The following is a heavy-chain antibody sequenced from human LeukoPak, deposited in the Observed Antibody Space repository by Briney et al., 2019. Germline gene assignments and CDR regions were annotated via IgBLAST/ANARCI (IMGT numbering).Heavy chain of an antibody. J-gene: IGHJ5*02. CDR3: ARDNSVGDYAWWFDP. V-gene: IGHV4-38-2*02. Sequence: PSETLSLTCTVSGYSIRSGFYWGWIRQPPGKGLEWIGNIYHSGITYYTPSLKSRVTISVATSKNQFSLKLSSVTAADTAVYYCARDNSVGDYAWWFDPWGQGTLVTVSS. D-gene: IGHD1-26*01. CDR1: GYSIRSGFY. CDR2: IYHSGIT.